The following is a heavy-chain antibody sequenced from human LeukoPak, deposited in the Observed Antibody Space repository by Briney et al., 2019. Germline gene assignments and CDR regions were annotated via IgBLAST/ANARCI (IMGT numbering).Heavy chain of an antibody. V-gene: IGHV3-48*03. CDR3: ARDYWPNPTGTNYYYYMDV. CDR1: GFTFSSYE. J-gene: IGHJ6*03. CDR2: ISSSGSTI. Sequence: GGSLRLSCATSGFTFSSYEMNWVRQAPGKGLEWVSYISSSGSTIYYADSVKGRFTISRDNAKNSLYLQMNSLRAEDTAVYYCARDYWPNPTGTNYYYYMDVWGKGTTVTVSS. D-gene: IGHD1-14*01.